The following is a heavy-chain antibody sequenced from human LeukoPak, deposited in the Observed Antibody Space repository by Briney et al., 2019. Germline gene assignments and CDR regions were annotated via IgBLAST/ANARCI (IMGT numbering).Heavy chain of an antibody. V-gene: IGHV4-34*01. Sequence: PSETLSLICAVYGGSFSGYYWSWTRQPPGKGLEWIGEINHSGSTNYNPSLKSRVTISVDTSKNQFSLKLSSVTAADTAVYYCAGASYYDYVWGSPLFDYWGQGTLVTVSS. CDR1: GGSFSGYY. CDR3: AGASYYDYVWGSPLFDY. D-gene: IGHD3-16*01. J-gene: IGHJ4*02. CDR2: INHSGST.